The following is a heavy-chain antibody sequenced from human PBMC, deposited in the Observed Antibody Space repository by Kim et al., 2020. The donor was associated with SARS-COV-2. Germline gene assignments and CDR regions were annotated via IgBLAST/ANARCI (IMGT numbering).Heavy chain of an antibody. CDR2: IYYSGST. CDR1: GGSISSGGYY. Sequence: SETLSLTCTVSGGSISSGGYYWSWIRQHPGKGLEWIGYIYYSGSTYYNPSLKSRVTISVDTSKNQFSLKLSSVTAADTAVYYCARARGNWGAWSHYYYGMDVWGQGTTVTVSS. J-gene: IGHJ6*02. D-gene: IGHD7-27*01. CDR3: ARARGNWGAWSHYYYGMDV. V-gene: IGHV4-31*03.